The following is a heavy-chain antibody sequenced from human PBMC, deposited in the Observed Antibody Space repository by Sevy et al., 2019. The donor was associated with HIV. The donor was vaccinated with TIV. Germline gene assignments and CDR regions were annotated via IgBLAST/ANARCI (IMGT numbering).Heavy chain of an antibody. Sequence: RGYLRLSCAASGFTFSKYSMSWVRQPPGKGLEWVSTLSFGCGEINHADSVKGRFTISRDNSKNSLYLQMNNLRAEDTAVHYCAREGCTKPHDYWGQGTLVCVSS. CDR2: LSFGCGEI. CDR1: GFTFSKYS. J-gene: IGHJ4*02. D-gene: IGHD2-8*01. CDR3: AREGCTKPHDY. V-gene: IGHV3-23*01.